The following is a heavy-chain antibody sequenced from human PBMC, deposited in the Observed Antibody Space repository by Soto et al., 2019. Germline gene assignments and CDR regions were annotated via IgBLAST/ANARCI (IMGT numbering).Heavy chain of an antibody. CDR3: ARSPLTHSYAQFDS. CDR1: GGSLNNYY. D-gene: IGHD3-16*01. V-gene: IGHV4-4*07. J-gene: IGHJ4*02. CDR2: IYTVGST. Sequence: SETLSLTCTVSGGSLNNYYWSWIRQPAGKGLEWIGRIYTVGSTNYNPSLKRRVTMSIDTSKNQFSLRLTSVTAADTAVYYCARSPLTHSYAQFDSWGQGSLVTVSS.